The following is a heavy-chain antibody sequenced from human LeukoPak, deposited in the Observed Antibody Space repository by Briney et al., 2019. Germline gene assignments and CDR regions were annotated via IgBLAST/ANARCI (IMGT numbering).Heavy chain of an antibody. V-gene: IGHV4-61*02. CDR1: GGSTSSGSYY. CDR2: IYTSGST. J-gene: IGHJ4*02. Sequence: SETLSLTCTVSGGSTSSGSYYWSWIRQPAGKGLEWIGRIYTSGSTNYNPSLKSRVTISVDTSKNQFPLKLSSVTAADTAVYYCARGVISKYYFDYWGQGTLVTVSS. CDR3: ARGVISKYYFDY. D-gene: IGHD2-21*01.